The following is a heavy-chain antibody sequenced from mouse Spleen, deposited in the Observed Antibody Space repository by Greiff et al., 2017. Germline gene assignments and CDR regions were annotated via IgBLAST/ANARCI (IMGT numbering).Heavy chain of an antibody. CDR1: GYTFTSYG. V-gene: IGHV1-81*01. Sequence: QVQLQQSGAELARPGASVKLSCKASGYTFTSYGISWVKQRTGQGLEWIGEIYPRSGNTYYNEKFKGKATLTADKSSSTAYMELRSLTSEDSAVYFCARGYYYDGSYRDYAMDYWGQGTSVTVSS. CDR3: ARGYYYDGSYRDYAMDY. D-gene: IGHD1-1*01. J-gene: IGHJ4*01. CDR2: IYPRSGNT.